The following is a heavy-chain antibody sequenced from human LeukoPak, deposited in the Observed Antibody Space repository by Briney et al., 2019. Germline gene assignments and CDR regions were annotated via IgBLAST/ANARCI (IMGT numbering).Heavy chain of an antibody. CDR3: ARYQSLEMATGWRYFDY. Sequence: ASVKVSCKASGYTFTSYDINWVRQAPGQGLEWMGIINPSGDSTIYAQKFQGRVTMTRDTSTSTVYMELSSLRSEDTAVYYCARYQSLEMATGWRYFDYWGQGTLVTVSS. V-gene: IGHV1-46*01. CDR1: GYTFTSYD. D-gene: IGHD5-24*01. CDR2: INPSGDST. J-gene: IGHJ4*02.